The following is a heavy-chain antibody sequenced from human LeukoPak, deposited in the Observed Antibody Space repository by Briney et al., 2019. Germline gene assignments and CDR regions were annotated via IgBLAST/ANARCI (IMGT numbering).Heavy chain of an antibody. D-gene: IGHD5-12*01. CDR1: GFDFSTYA. J-gene: IGHJ5*02. V-gene: IGHV3-21*01. CDR3: SRDRLGGLDL. Sequence: EGSLRLSCVASGFDFSTYAINWVRQAPGKGLEWVSSISTMSNYIFYGDSVKGRFTISRDNAKNSVYLQMNSLRPEDTAVYYCSRDRLGGLDLWGQGTLVTVSS. CDR2: ISTMSNYI.